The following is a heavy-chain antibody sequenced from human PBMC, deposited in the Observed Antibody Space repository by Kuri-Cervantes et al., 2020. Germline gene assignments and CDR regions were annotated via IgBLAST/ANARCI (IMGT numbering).Heavy chain of an antibody. CDR1: GGSISDYY. CDR3: ARRHRGYDFWSGSNWFDP. Sequence: SETLSLTCTVSGGSISDYYWGWIRQPPGKGLEWIGSIYYNGSTYYNPSLKSRVTISVDTSKNQFSLKLSSVTAADTAVYYCARRHRGYDFWSGSNWFDPWGQGTLVTVSS. V-gene: IGHV4-39*01. CDR2: IYYNGST. J-gene: IGHJ5*02. D-gene: IGHD3-3*01.